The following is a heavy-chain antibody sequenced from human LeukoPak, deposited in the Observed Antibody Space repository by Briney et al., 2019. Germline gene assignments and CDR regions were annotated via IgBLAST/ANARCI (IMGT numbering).Heavy chain of an antibody. CDR2: IYYSGST. J-gene: IGHJ5*02. D-gene: IGHD5-18*01. CDR1: GGSISSYY. CDR3: ARHVGYGNNWFDP. V-gene: IGHV4-59*08. Sequence: KSSETPSLTCTVSGGSISSYYWSWIRQPPGKGLEWIGYIYYSGSTNYNLSLKGRVTISVDTSKNQFSLKLRSLTAADTAVYYCARHVGYGNNWFDPWGQGTLVTVSS.